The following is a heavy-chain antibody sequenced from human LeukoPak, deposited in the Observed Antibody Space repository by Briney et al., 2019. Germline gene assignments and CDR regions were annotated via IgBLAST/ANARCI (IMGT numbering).Heavy chain of an antibody. Sequence: ASVKVSCKASGYTFTGYYMHWVRQAPGQGLEWMGWINPNSGGTNYAQKFQGRVTMTRDTSISTAYMELSRLRSEDTAVYYCARHYYGSGSRFDYWGQGTLVTVSS. V-gene: IGHV1-2*02. CDR2: INPNSGGT. J-gene: IGHJ4*02. CDR1: GYTFTGYY. CDR3: ARHYYGSGSRFDY. D-gene: IGHD3-10*01.